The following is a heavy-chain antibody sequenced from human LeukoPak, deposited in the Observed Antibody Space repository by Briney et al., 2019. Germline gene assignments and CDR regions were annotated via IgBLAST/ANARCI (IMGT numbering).Heavy chain of an antibody. D-gene: IGHD2-21*02. Sequence: GGSLRLSCAAFGFTSSSFWMEWVRQAPGKGLEWVSRIKGDGSYTTYADSVKGRFTISRDNAKNSLYLQINSLRAEDTAVYYCARMEVTGYFQHWGQGTLVTVSS. J-gene: IGHJ1*01. V-gene: IGHV3-74*01. CDR1: GFTSSSFW. CDR3: ARMEVTGYFQH. CDR2: IKGDGSYT.